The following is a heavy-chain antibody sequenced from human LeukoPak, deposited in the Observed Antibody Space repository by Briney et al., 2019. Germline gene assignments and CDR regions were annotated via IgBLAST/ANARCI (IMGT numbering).Heavy chain of an antibody. CDR1: GGSIGSHY. V-gene: IGHV4-59*11. CDR3: AGGLWSYYYMDV. CDR2: IYYSGST. D-gene: IGHD2-21*01. Sequence: SETLSLTCTVSGGSIGSHYWSWIRQPPGKGLEWIGYIYYSGSTNYNPSLKSRVTISVDTSKNHFSLKLSSVTAADTAVYYCAGGLWSYYYMDVWGKGPRSPSP. J-gene: IGHJ6*03.